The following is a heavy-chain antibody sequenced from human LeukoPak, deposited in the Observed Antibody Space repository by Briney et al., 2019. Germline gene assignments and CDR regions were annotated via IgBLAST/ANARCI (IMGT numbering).Heavy chain of an antibody. Sequence: PSETLSLTCTVSGGSISSYYWSWIRQPPGKGLQWIGYIHYSGSTNYNPSLKSRVTTSVDTSKNQFSLKLTSVTAADTAVYYCARDDYGDYTFHHWGQGTLVTVSS. D-gene: IGHD4-17*01. CDR1: GGSISSYY. CDR2: IHYSGST. J-gene: IGHJ1*01. V-gene: IGHV4-59*01. CDR3: ARDDYGDYTFHH.